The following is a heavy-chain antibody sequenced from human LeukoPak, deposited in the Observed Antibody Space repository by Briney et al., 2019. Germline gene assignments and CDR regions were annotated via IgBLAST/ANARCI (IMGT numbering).Heavy chain of an antibody. D-gene: IGHD2-2*01. V-gene: IGHV1-2*02. CDR3: ASDRGFCSSTSCLNFDY. J-gene: IGHJ4*02. Sequence: ASVKVSCKASGYTFTGHYIHWVRQAPGQGLEWMGWLNPNSGGTNYAQNFQGRVTMTRDTSISTAYMELSRLTYDDTAVYFCASDRGFCSSTSCLNFDYWGQGTLVTVSS. CDR2: LNPNSGGT. CDR1: GYTFTGHY.